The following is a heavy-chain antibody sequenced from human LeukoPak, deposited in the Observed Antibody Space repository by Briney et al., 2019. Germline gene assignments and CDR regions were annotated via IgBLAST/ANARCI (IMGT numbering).Heavy chain of an antibody. Sequence: PGRSLRLSCAAAGFTFNNHAMHWVRQAPGKGLEWVAVISYHGGDKYYADSVKRRFTISRDNSKNTLDLQMISLGGEDTAVYYCARDLQGLPDYWGQGTLVTVSS. CDR2: ISYHGGDK. CDR1: GFTFNNHA. J-gene: IGHJ4*02. CDR3: ARDLQGLPDY. V-gene: IGHV3-30*04. D-gene: IGHD6-19*01.